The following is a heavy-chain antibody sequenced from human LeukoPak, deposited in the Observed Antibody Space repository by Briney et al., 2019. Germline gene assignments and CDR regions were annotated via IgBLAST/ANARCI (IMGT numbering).Heavy chain of an antibody. Sequence: SVKVSCKASGFTFTSSVMQWVRQARGQRLEWIGWIVVGSGNTNYAQKFQERVTITRDMSTSTAYMELSSLRSEDTAVYYCAADLQTYYYDSSGYRPNWFDPWGQGTLVTVSS. J-gene: IGHJ5*02. CDR3: AADLQTYYYDSSGYRPNWFDP. D-gene: IGHD3-22*01. CDR2: IVVGSGNT. V-gene: IGHV1-58*02. CDR1: GFTFTSSV.